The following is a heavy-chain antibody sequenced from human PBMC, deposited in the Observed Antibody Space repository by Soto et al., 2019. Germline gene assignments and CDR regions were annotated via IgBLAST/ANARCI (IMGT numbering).Heavy chain of an antibody. CDR1: GFTFSSYW. CDR2: IKQDGSEK. J-gene: IGHJ5*02. CDR3: ARDRAYCGGDCYSGPPWFDP. V-gene: IGHV3-7*01. D-gene: IGHD2-21*02. Sequence: QPGGSLRLSCAASGFTFSSYWMSWVRQAPGKGLEWVANIKQDGSEKYYVDSVKGRFTISRDNAKNSLYLQMNSLRAEDTAVYYCARDRAYCGGDCYSGPPWFDPWGQGTLVTVSS.